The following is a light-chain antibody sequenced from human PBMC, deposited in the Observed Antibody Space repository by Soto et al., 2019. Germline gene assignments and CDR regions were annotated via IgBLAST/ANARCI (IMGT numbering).Light chain of an antibody. CDR2: KAS. CDR1: QSISSW. V-gene: IGKV1-5*03. Sequence: DIQMTKSPSTLPASVEDRVTITCRASQSISSWLACYQQKPGKAPKLLIYKASSLESGVPSRFSGRGSGTAFLRTICILQPEELATDYCRQYNSSSYTFGQGTKLELK. J-gene: IGKJ2*01. CDR3: RQYNSSSYT.